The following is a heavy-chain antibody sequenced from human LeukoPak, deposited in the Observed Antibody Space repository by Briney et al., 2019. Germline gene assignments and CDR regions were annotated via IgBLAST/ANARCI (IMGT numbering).Heavy chain of an antibody. CDR3: AKDLGRFRVGEPPGKPPDY. CDR2: IRYDGSNK. CDR1: GFTFSNAW. J-gene: IGHJ4*02. D-gene: IGHD3-10*01. V-gene: IGHV3-30*02. Sequence: AGGSLRLSCAASGFTFSNAWISWVRQAPGKGLEWVAFIRYDGSNKYYADSVKGRFTISRDNSKNTLYLQMNSLRAEDTAVYYCAKDLGRFRVGEPPGKPPDYWGQGTLVTVSS.